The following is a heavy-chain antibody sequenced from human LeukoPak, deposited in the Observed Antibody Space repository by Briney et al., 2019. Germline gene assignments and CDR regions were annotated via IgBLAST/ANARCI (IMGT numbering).Heavy chain of an antibody. Sequence: SVKVSCKASGGTFSSYAISWVRQAPGEGLEWMGGIIPIFGTANYAQKFQGRVTITADESTSTAYMELSSLRSEDTAVYYCARDIDTAMVTGDIWGQGTMVTVSS. CDR1: GGTFSSYA. J-gene: IGHJ3*02. CDR2: IIPIFGTA. V-gene: IGHV1-69*13. D-gene: IGHD5-18*01. CDR3: ARDIDTAMVTGDI.